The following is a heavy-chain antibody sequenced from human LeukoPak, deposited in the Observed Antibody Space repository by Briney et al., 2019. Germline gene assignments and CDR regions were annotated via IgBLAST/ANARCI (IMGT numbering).Heavy chain of an antibody. V-gene: IGHV6-1*01. D-gene: IGHD6-19*01. CDR2: TYYKSKWYN. J-gene: IGHJ4*02. CDR1: TDRVSSTYGA. CDR3: AREQWRSGWYDY. Sequence: SQTLSLTCDISTDRVSSTYGAWTWLRQSPSRGLEGLGRTYYKSKWYNDYAVSVKSRISINPDTPKNQFSLQLKSVTSEDTAVYYCAREQWRSGWYDYWGQGTLVTVSS.